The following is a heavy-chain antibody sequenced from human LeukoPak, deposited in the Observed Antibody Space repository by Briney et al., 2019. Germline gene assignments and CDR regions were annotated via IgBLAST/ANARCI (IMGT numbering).Heavy chain of an antibody. J-gene: IGHJ5*02. CDR1: GGSISSSLYH. CDR2: IYYTGTT. D-gene: IGHD3/OR15-3a*01. V-gene: IGHV4-39*01. Sequence: SETLSLTCTVPGGSISSSLYHWGWIRQSPGKNLEWLGSIYYTGTTHYNPSLKSRVTISVDTSKNQFSLNLSSVTAADTAVYYCARQEIGLRSFDPWGQGTLVTVSS. CDR3: ARQEIGLRSFDP.